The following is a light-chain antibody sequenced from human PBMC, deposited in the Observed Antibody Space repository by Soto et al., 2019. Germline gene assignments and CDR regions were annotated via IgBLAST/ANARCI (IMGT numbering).Light chain of an antibody. CDR3: QQYNVWPLT. Sequence: IVMTQSPATLSVSPGERATLSCRASQSVSSILAWYQQKPGQTPKLLIYVASTRATGIPARFSGSGSGTEFTLTISSLQSEDFAVYYCQQYNVWPLTFGGGTKVEFK. CDR2: VAS. J-gene: IGKJ4*01. V-gene: IGKV3-15*01. CDR1: QSVSSI.